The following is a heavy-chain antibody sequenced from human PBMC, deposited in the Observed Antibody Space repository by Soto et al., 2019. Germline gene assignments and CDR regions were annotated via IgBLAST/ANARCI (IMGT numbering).Heavy chain of an antibody. J-gene: IGHJ6*02. CDR1: RLSCRRSS. D-gene: IGHD1-26*01. Sequence: GVLRLSFAATRLSCRRSSNHWDRQAPGKGLEWVSLISWDGGSTYYADSVKGRFTISRDNSKNSLYLQMSSLRTEDTALYYCATDLSGGPPRDGMDVWGQGTTVTVSS. CDR3: ATDLSGGPPRDGMDV. V-gene: IGHV3-43*01. CDR2: ISWDGGST.